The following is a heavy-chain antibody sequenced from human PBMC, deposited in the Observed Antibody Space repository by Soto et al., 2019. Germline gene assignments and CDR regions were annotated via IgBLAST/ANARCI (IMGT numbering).Heavy chain of an antibody. CDR3: AHSTAASGGFAP. V-gene: IGHV2-5*02. Sequence: QITLKESGPTLVKPTQTLTLTCTFSGFSLSTSGVGVGWIRQPPGKALEWLAVIYWDDDKRYSPSLKSRLTITKDTSTNQVVLTLTNMDPVDTATYYCAHSTAASGGFAPWGQGTLVTVSS. CDR1: GFSLSTSGVG. D-gene: IGHD6-13*01. CDR2: IYWDDDK. J-gene: IGHJ5*02.